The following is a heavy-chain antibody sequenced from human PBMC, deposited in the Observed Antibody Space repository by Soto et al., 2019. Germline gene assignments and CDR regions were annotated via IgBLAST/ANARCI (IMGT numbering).Heavy chain of an antibody. J-gene: IGHJ4*02. CDR2: LNPSSGDT. Sequence: ASVKVSCKASGYTFTSYYVHWVRQAPGQGLEWMGILNPSSGDTSYAQNFQDRVTMTRDTSTSTVYLELSSLRSEDAALYYCAKSSSWYAGGSRYFDSWGQGTLVTVSS. CDR3: AKSSSWYAGGSRYFDS. CDR1: GYTFTSYY. V-gene: IGHV1-46*01. D-gene: IGHD6-13*01.